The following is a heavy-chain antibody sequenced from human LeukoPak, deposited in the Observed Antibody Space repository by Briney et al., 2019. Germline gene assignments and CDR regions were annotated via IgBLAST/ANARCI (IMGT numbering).Heavy chain of an antibody. CDR1: GDTFSNHP. Sequence: SVKVSCKASGDTFSNHPINWVRQAPGQGLEWMGGIIPIFGTANYAQKFQGRVTITADKSTSTAYMELSSLRSEDTAVYYCARSSIIAAAGPYYFDYWGQGTLVTVSS. CDR3: ARSSIIAAAGPYYFDY. D-gene: IGHD6-13*01. CDR2: IIPIFGTA. V-gene: IGHV1-69*06. J-gene: IGHJ4*02.